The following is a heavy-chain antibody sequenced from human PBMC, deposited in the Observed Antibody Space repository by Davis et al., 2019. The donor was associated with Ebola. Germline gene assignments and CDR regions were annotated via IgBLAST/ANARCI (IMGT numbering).Heavy chain of an antibody. CDR3: AIIGYDFWSGYDADFGMDV. CDR1: GYTFTRYG. CDR2: ISAYNGNT. D-gene: IGHD3-3*01. V-gene: IGHV1-18*01. Sequence: ASVKVSCKASGYTFTRYGISWVRQAPGQGLEWMGWISAYNGNTNHAQTFQGRVTMTTDISTSTAYMELESLRSDDTAVYYCAIIGYDFWSGYDADFGMDVWGEGTTVTVSS. J-gene: IGHJ6*04.